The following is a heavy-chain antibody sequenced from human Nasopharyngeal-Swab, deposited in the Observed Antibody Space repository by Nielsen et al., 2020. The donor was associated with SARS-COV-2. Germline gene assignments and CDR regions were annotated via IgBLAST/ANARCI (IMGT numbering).Heavy chain of an antibody. CDR2: IYYSGST. V-gene: IGHV4-39*07. Sequence: WIRQPPGKGLEWIGSIYYSGSTYYNPSLKSRVTISVDTSKNQFSLKLSSVTAADTAVYYCARGGRGIFGVVTNFDYWGQGTLVTVSS. CDR3: ARGGRGIFGVVTNFDY. J-gene: IGHJ4*02. D-gene: IGHD3-3*01.